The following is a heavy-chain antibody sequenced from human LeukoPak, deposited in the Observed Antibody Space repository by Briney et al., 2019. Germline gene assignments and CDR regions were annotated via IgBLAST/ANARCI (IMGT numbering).Heavy chain of an antibody. Sequence: KTSETLSLTCTVSGGTIGTYYWSWIRQPPGKGLEWIGCIYYSGSTNYNPSLKSRVTMSVDTSKNQFSLELRSVTAADTAVYYCARRSVAYSVWGQGTLVTVSS. D-gene: IGHD4-11*01. J-gene: IGHJ4*02. V-gene: IGHV4-59*08. CDR2: IYYSGST. CDR3: ARRSVAYSV. CDR1: GGTIGTYY.